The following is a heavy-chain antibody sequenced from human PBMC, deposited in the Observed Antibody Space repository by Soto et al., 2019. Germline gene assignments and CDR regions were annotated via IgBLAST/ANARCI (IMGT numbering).Heavy chain of an antibody. D-gene: IGHD1-26*01. V-gene: IGHV3-30*02. CDR3: EKEFPWELHAFDI. Sequence: PGGSLRLSCAASGFTFSTYGMHWVRQAPGKGLEWVAVMGNDGITTFYADSVKGRFTISRDNSKNTLFLQMNSLRADDTAVYYCEKEFPWELHAFDIWGQGTMVTLSS. CDR2: MGNDGITT. CDR1: GFTFSTYG. J-gene: IGHJ3*02.